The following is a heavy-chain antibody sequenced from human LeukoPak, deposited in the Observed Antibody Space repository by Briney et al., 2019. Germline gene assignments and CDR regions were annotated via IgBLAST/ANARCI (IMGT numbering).Heavy chain of an antibody. CDR1: GFIVSSNY. V-gene: IGHV3-23*01. CDR2: ISGSGGST. CDR3: AKDSHLTTYYYDSSGYFDY. J-gene: IGHJ4*02. Sequence: GGSLRLSCAASGFIVSSNYMTWVRQAPGKGLEWVSAISGSGGSTYYADSVKGRFTISRDNSKNTLYLQMNSLRAEDTAVYYCAKDSHLTTYYYDSSGYFDYWGQGTLVTVSS. D-gene: IGHD3-22*01.